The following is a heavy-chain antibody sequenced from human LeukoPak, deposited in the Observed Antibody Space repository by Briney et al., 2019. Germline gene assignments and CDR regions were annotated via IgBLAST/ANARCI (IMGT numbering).Heavy chain of an antibody. CDR1: GFTFSSYA. CDR2: ISGSGGST. CDR3: AKGPSTPILTGYPNDAFDI. D-gene: IGHD3-9*01. V-gene: IGHV3-23*01. J-gene: IGHJ3*02. Sequence: GGSLRLSCAASGFTFSSYAMSWVRQAPGKGLEWVSAISGSGGSTYYADSVKGRFTISRDNSKNTLYLQVNSLRAEDTAVYYCAKGPSTPILTGYPNDAFDIWGQGTMVTVSS.